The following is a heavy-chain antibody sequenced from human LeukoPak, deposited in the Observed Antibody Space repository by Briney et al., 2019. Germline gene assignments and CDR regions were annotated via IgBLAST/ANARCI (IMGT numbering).Heavy chain of an antibody. CDR2: IYYSGST. Sequence: KASETLSLTCTVSGGSISSSSYYWGWIRQPPGKGLEWIGSIYYSGSTYYNPSLKSRVTISVDTSKNQFSLKLSSVTAADTAVYYCARTQKQQLFSFQHWGQGTLVTVSS. CDR1: GGSISSSSYY. V-gene: IGHV4-39*07. D-gene: IGHD6-13*01. J-gene: IGHJ1*01. CDR3: ARTQKQQLFSFQH.